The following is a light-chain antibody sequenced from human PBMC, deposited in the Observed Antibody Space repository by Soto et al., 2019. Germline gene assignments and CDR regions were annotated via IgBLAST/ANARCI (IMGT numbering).Light chain of an antibody. CDR3: QQYGSSSGT. CDR2: GAS. Sequence: EIVSTQSPGTLSLSPGEIATLSFMASQSVSNNYLAWYQQKPGQAPRLLIYGASNRATGIPERFSGSGSGADFTLTISRLEPEDFAVYYCQQYGSSSGTFGQGTKVDIK. CDR1: QSVSNNY. V-gene: IGKV3-20*01. J-gene: IGKJ1*01.